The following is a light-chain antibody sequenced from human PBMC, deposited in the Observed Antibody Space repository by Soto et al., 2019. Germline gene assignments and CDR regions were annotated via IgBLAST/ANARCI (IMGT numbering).Light chain of an antibody. J-gene: IGKJ4*01. Sequence: ELVMTQSLAALSVPPGERVTHCSRASQSISFNLARYQQKPGQAPRLLIYIASNRATGIPARFSGSGSGTDFTLTISSLEPEDFAVYYCQQRSNWLNCGGGTKVDI. V-gene: IGKV3-11*01. CDR1: QSISFN. CDR2: IAS. CDR3: QQRSNWLN.